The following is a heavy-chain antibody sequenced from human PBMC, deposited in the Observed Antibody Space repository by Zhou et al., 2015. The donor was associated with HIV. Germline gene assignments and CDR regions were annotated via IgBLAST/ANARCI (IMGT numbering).Heavy chain of an antibody. V-gene: IGHV3-48*02. CDR3: ARDRYYYDSSGPLGYYFDY. Sequence: VQLGGVWGEAWYSLGGSLRLSCAASGFTFSSYSMNWVRQAPGKGLEWVSYISSSSSTIYYADSVKGRFTISRDNAKNSLYLQMNSLRDEDTAVYYCARDRYYYDSSGPLGYYFDYWGQGTLVTVSS. CDR2: ISSSSSTI. D-gene: IGHD3-22*01. CDR1: GFTFSSYS. J-gene: IGHJ4*02.